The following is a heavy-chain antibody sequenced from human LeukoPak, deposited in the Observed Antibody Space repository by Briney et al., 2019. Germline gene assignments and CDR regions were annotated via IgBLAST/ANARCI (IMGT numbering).Heavy chain of an antibody. Sequence: PGGSLRLSCAASGFTFSSYAMSWVRQAPGEGLEWVSAISGSGGSTYYADSVKGRFTISRDNAKNSLYLQMNSLRAEDTAVYYCARRNGVRYYYYMDVWGKGTTVTVSS. CDR2: ISGSGGST. CDR3: ARRNGVRYYYYMDV. CDR1: GFTFSSYA. V-gene: IGHV3-23*01. J-gene: IGHJ6*03. D-gene: IGHD2-8*01.